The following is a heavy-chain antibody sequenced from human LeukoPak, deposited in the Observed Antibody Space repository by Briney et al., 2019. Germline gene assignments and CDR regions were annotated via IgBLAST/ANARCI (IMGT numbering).Heavy chain of an antibody. CDR2: INPNSGGT. Sequence: ASVKVSCKASGYTFTGYYMHWVRQAPGQGLEWMGWINPNSGGTNYAQKFQGRVTMTGDTSISTAYMELSRLRSDDTAVYYCARIERITMVRGVDYWGQGTLVTVSS. D-gene: IGHD3-10*01. V-gene: IGHV1-2*02. J-gene: IGHJ4*02. CDR1: GYTFTGYY. CDR3: ARIERITMVRGVDY.